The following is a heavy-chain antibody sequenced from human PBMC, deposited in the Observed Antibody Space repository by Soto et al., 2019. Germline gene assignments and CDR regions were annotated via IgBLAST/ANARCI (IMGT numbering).Heavy chain of an antibody. CDR1: GYIFTSYW. J-gene: IGHJ3*02. D-gene: IGHD6-19*01. CDR3: ARSIAVAGNMGGAFDI. V-gene: IGHV5-51*01. CDR2: IYPGDSDT. Sequence: GESLKISCNGSGYIFTSYWIGWVRQMPGKGPEWMGIIYPGDSDTRYSPSFQGQVTISADKSISTAYLQWSSLKASDTAMYYCARSIAVAGNMGGAFDIWGQGTMVTVSS.